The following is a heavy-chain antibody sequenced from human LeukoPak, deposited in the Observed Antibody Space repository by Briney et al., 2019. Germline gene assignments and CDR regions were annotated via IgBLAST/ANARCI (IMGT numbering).Heavy chain of an antibody. CDR2: INPNSGGT. CDR1: GYTFIGYY. Sequence: ASVKVSCKASGYTFIGYYMHWVRQAPGQGLEWMGWINPNSGGTDYAQKFQGRVTMTRHTSISTAYMELSRLRSDDTAVYYCARFKDYSGAFDIWGQGTMVTVSS. J-gene: IGHJ3*02. CDR3: ARFKDYSGAFDI. D-gene: IGHD2-15*01. V-gene: IGHV1-2*02.